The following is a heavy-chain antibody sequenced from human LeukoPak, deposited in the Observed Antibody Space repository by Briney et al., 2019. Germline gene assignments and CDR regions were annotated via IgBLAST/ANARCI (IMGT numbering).Heavy chain of an antibody. J-gene: IGHJ6*02. V-gene: IGHV3-23*01. D-gene: IGHD6-19*01. Sequence: GASLRLSCAASGFTFRNHGMSWVRQAPGKGLEWVSAISGSGGSTHYADSVKGRFTISRDNSKNTLFLQINNLRVEDTAAYFCSKDLASSAWSHYYGMYVWGQGTAVTVSS. CDR2: ISGSGGST. CDR1: GFTFRNHG. CDR3: SKDLASSAWSHYYGMYV.